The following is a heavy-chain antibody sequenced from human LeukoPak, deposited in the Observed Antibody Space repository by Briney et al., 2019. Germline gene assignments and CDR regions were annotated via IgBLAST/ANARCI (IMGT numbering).Heavy chain of an antibody. D-gene: IGHD3-10*01. J-gene: IGHJ4*02. CDR3: ARGCNYYGSGSYYRKPFDY. CDR1: GGSFSGYY. V-gene: IGHV4-34*01. CDR2: INHSGST. Sequence: KPSETLSLTCAVYGGSFSGYYWSWIRQPPGKGLEWIGEINHSGSTNYNPSLKSRVTISVDTSKNQFSLKLSSVTAADTAVYYCARGCNYYGSGSYYRKPFDYWGQGTLVTVSS.